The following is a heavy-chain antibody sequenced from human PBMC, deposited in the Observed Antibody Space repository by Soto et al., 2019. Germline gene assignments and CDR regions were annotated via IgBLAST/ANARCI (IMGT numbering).Heavy chain of an antibody. Sequence: EVQLLESGGGLVQPGGSLRLSCAASGFTFSSYAMSWVRQAPGKGLEWVSGISGSGGSTYYADSVKGRFTISRDNSKNTLYLQMNSLRAEDTGVYYGAKHSGSYYYYYGMDVWGQGTTVTVSS. CDR3: AKHSGSYYYYYGMDV. CDR2: ISGSGGST. CDR1: GFTFSSYA. J-gene: IGHJ6*02. V-gene: IGHV3-23*01. D-gene: IGHD1-26*01.